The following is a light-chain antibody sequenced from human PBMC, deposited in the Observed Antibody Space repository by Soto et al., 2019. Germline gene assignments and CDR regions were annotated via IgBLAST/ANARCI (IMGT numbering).Light chain of an antibody. V-gene: IGLV2-8*01. CDR2: EVN. CDR1: SSDVGGYNY. CDR3: SSYAGSSNV. Sequence: QSALTQPPSASGSPGQSVAISCPGTSSDVGGYNYVSWYQQHSGKAPKLMIYEVNKRPSGVPDRFSGSKSGNTASLTVSGLKAEGEADYYCSSYAGSSNVFRTGTTVTVL. J-gene: IGLJ1*01.